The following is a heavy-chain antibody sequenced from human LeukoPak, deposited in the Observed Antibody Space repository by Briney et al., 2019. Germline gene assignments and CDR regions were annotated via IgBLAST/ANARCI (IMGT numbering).Heavy chain of an antibody. CDR3: AKAGYSYGYNWFDP. CDR1: GFTFSSYA. V-gene: IGHV3-23*01. J-gene: IGHJ5*02. D-gene: IGHD5-18*01. CDR2: ISGSGGST. Sequence: GGSLRLSCAASGFTFSSYAMSWVRQAPGKGLEWVSAISGSGGSTYYADSVKGRFTISRDNSKNTLYLQMNSLRAGDTAVYYCAKAGYSYGYNWFDPWGQGTLVTVSS.